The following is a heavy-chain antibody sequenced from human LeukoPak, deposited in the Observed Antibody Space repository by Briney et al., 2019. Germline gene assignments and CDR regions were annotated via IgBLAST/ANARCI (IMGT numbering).Heavy chain of an antibody. CDR3: AKEIYYGSGSNPDY. V-gene: IGHV3-30*18. Sequence: QSGGSLRLSCEAAGFTFSSYCIHWVRQAPGKGLEWVAAIADDGNNKYYADSVKGRFTISRDNSKNTLYLQMNSLRAEDTAVYYCAKEIYYGSGSNPDYCGQGTLIIVTS. CDR1: GFTFSSYC. J-gene: IGHJ4*02. CDR2: IADDGNNK. D-gene: IGHD3-10*01.